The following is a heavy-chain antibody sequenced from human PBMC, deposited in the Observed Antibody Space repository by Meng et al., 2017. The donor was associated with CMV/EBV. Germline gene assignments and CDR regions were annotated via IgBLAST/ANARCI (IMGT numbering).Heavy chain of an antibody. CDR1: SLSTGGVG. Sequence: SLSTGGVGGGWIRKPPGKALGWLALIYWNDDKRYSPSLKSRLTITKDTSKNQVVLTMTNMDPVDTATYYCARTTMVRGVIIPYYFDYWGQGTLVTVSS. V-gene: IGHV2-5*01. D-gene: IGHD3-10*01. CDR3: ARTTMVRGVIIPYYFDY. CDR2: IYWNDDK. J-gene: IGHJ4*02.